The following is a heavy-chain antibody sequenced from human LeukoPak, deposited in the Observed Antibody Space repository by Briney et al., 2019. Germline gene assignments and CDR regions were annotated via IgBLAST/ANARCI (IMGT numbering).Heavy chain of an antibody. D-gene: IGHD5-18*01. CDR1: GGSISSYY. CDR3: ARENDRYGRIDY. CDR2: IYYSGST. Sequence: SETLSLTCTVSGGSISSYYWSWIRQPPGKGLEWIGYIYYSGSTNYNPSLKSRVSISLDTPKNQFSLRLSSLTAADTAVYYCARENDRYGRIDYWGQGTQVTVSS. J-gene: IGHJ4*02. V-gene: IGHV4-59*01.